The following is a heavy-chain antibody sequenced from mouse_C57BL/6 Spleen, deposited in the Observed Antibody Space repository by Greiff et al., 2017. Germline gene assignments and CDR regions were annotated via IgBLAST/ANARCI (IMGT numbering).Heavy chain of an antibody. J-gene: IGHJ2*01. Sequence: QVQLQQSGAELVRPGASVTRSCKASGYTFTDYEMHWVKQTPVHGLEWIGAIDPETGGTAYNQKFKGKAILTADKSSSTAYMELRSLTSEDSAVYYCTRRGSGYYFDYWGQGTTLTVSS. CDR2: IDPETGGT. D-gene: IGHD3-2*02. CDR3: TRRGSGYYFDY. V-gene: IGHV1-15*01. CDR1: GYTFTDYE.